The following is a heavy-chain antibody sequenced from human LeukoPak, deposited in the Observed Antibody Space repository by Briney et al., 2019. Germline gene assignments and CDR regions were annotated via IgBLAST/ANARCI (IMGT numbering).Heavy chain of an antibody. D-gene: IGHD3-22*01. J-gene: IGHJ4*02. CDR2: IYTSGRT. CDR1: GGSMTSYY. Sequence: PSETLSLTCTVSGGSMTSYYWSWIRQPAGKGLEWIGRIYTSGRTNYKSSLQSRVIMSVDTSKNQFSLKLSSVTAADTAVYYCARHYYDSSGYYYPFDYWGQGTLVTVSS. CDR3: ARHYYDSSGYYYPFDY. V-gene: IGHV4-4*07.